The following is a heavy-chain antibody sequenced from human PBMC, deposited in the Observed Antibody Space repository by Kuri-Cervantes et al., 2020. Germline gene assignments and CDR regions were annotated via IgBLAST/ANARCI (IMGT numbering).Heavy chain of an antibody. V-gene: IGHV1-3*01. CDR2: INAGDGNT. Sequence: ASVKVSCKSSGYTFTSYSMHWVRQAPGQRLEWMGWINAGDGNTKYSQKFRGRVTITRDTSASTAYMELSSLRSEDTAVYYCARVSAAAADGDYYYYMDVWGKGTTVTVSS. D-gene: IGHD6-13*01. CDR1: GYTFTSYS. CDR3: ARVSAAAADGDYYYYMDV. J-gene: IGHJ6*03.